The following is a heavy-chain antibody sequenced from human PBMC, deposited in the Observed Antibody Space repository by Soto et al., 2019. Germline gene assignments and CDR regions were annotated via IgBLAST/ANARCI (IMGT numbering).Heavy chain of an antibody. Sequence: GGSLRLSCAASGFTFSRFWMNWVRQSPGKGLEWVSRASPDGTSTSYADSVKGRFTISRDNAKNTLFMQMNRLRAEDTAVYYCTRHGSGDYFLFDPWGQGTLVTVSS. D-gene: IGHD4-17*01. CDR3: TRHGSGDYFLFDP. CDR2: ASPDGTST. J-gene: IGHJ5*02. CDR1: GFTFSRFW. V-gene: IGHV3-74*01.